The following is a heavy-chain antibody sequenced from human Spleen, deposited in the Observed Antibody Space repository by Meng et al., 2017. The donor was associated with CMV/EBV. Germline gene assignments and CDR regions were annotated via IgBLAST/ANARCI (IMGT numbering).Heavy chain of an antibody. CDR2: IYYSGST. CDR1: GGSVSSGGYY. CDR3: ARGDPTWTGSGYSGMDV. D-gene: IGHD3/OR15-3a*01. J-gene: IGHJ6*02. V-gene: IGHV4-61*08. Sequence: SETLSLTCTVSGGSVSSGGYYWTWIRQHPGKGLEWIGYIYYSGSTHYNPSLESRVTISVDTSKNQFSLKLTSVTAADTAVYYCARGDPTWTGSGYSGMDVWGQGTTVTVSS.